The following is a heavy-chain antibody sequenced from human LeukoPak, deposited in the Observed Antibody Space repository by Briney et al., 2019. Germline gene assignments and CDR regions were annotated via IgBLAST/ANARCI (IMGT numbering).Heavy chain of an antibody. J-gene: IGHJ4*02. CDR2: INQDGSEK. Sequence: GGSLRLSCAASGFTFNTYWMSWVRQAPGKGLEWLATINQDGSEKFYVDSVKGRFTISRDNAKNSLYLQMNSLRAEDTAVYYCTTFYTRLTDYWGQGPLVIVSS. CDR3: TTFYTRLTDY. D-gene: IGHD2/OR15-2a*01. V-gene: IGHV3-7*05. CDR1: GFTFNTYW.